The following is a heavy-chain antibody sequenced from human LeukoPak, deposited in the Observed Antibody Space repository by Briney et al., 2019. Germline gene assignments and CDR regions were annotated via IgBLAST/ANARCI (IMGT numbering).Heavy chain of an antibody. CDR3: AKDDAWLRFGE. D-gene: IGHD3-10*01. V-gene: IGHV3-21*01. CDR1: GFTFSSYS. Sequence: GGSLRLSCAASGFTFSSYSMNWVRQAPGKGLEWVSSVSTSGSYIFYADSVRGRFTVSRDNGKKSLYLHMNSLRAEDTAVYYCAKDDAWLRFGEWSQGTLVTVSS. CDR2: VSTSGSYI. J-gene: IGHJ4*02.